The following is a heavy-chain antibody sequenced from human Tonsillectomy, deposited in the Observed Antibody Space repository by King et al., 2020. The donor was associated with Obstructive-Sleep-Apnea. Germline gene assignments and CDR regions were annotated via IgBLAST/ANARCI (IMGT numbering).Heavy chain of an antibody. CDR3: AKGWELFNGMDV. V-gene: IGHV3-9*01. D-gene: IGHD1-26*01. J-gene: IGHJ6*02. Sequence: VQLVESGGGLVQPGRSLRLSCAASGFTFDDYAMHWVRQAPGKGLEWVSGISWNSGSIGYADSVKGRFTISRDNAKNSLYLQMNSLRAEDTALYYCAKGWELFNGMDVWGQGTTVTVSS. CDR2: ISWNSGSI. CDR1: GFTFDDYA.